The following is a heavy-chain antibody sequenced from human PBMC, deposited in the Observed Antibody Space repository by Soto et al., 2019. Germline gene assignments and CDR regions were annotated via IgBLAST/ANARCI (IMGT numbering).Heavy chain of an antibody. CDR1: GFTFNNNY. J-gene: IGHJ4*02. D-gene: IGHD3-10*01. Sequence: GGSLRLSCAVSGFTFNNNYMSWVRQAPGKGLEWVSVIYSGGKTDYAESVRGRFTVSRDKSKNTLYLQMNSLRAEDTAIYYCTRDSSYYGAGRGVLDYWGQGTPVTVSS. V-gene: IGHV3-66*01. CDR2: IYSGGKT. CDR3: TRDSSYYGAGRGVLDY.